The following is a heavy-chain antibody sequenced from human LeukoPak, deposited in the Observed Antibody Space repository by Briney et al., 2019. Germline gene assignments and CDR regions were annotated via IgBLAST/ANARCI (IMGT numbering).Heavy chain of an antibody. Sequence: PSETLSLTCTVSGGSISSSSYYWGWIRQPPGKGLEWIGSIYYSGSTYYNPSLKSRVTISVDTSKNQFSLKLSSVTAADTAVYYCARGYSSSSYYFEYWGQGILVTVSS. J-gene: IGHJ4*02. CDR3: ARGYSSSSYYFEY. V-gene: IGHV4-39*07. CDR2: IYYSGST. CDR1: GGSISSSSYY. D-gene: IGHD6-6*01.